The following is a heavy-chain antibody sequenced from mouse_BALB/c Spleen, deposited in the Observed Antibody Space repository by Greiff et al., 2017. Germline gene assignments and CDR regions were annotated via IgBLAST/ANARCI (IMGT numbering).Heavy chain of an antibody. CDR2: INPSNGGT. D-gene: IGHD2-14*01. J-gene: IGHJ3*01. Sequence: QVQLQQPGADLVKPGASVKLSCKASGYTFTSYYMYWVKQRPGQGLEWIGGINPSNGGTNFNEKFKSRATLTVDKSSSTAYMQLSSLTSEDSAVYYYTTVRLWFDYWGQGTLVTVSA. CDR3: TTVRLWFDY. CDR1: GYTFTSYY. V-gene: IGHV1S16*01.